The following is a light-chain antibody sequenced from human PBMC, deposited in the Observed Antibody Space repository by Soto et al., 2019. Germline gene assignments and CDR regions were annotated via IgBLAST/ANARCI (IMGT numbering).Light chain of an antibody. V-gene: IGKV3-20*01. Sequence: EIVLTQSPGTLSLSPGERATLACRASQSIRNTFLAWYQQKPGQAPRLLIYGASTRATGIPDRFSGSGSGTYFTLTISRLEPEDFALYYCQHYGGSSPRFTGGPATKVDIK. CDR2: GAS. J-gene: IGKJ3*01. CDR3: QHYGGSSPRFT. CDR1: QSIRNTF.